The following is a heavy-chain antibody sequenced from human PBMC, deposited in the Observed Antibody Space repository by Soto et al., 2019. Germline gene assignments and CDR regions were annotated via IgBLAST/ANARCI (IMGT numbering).Heavy chain of an antibody. CDR3: ARVTASGWFVNGRDYFDH. D-gene: IGHD6-19*01. CDR1: GFTFGNYY. V-gene: IGHV3-11*01. CDR2: ISSRGVTI. Sequence: QVQLVESGGALVRPGGSLRLSCNVSGFTFGNYYMSWIRQAPGKGLESISYISSRGVTIYYADSVKGRFTISRDNAKNSLFLQMDSLRAEDTAVYYCARVTASGWFVNGRDYFDHWGKGTLVTVSS. J-gene: IGHJ4*02.